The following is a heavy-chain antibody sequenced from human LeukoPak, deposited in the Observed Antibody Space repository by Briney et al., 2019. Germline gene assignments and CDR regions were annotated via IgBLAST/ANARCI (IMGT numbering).Heavy chain of an antibody. CDR3: ARGAAGNYYDSSGYYSR. Sequence: EASVKVPCKASGYTFTSYDINWVRQATGQGLEWMGWMNPSSGNTGYAQKFQGRVTITRNTSISTAYMELSSLRSEDTAVYYCARGAAGNYYDSSGYYSRWGQGTLVTVSS. V-gene: IGHV1-8*03. CDR2: MNPSSGNT. CDR1: GYTFTSYD. J-gene: IGHJ4*02. D-gene: IGHD3-22*01.